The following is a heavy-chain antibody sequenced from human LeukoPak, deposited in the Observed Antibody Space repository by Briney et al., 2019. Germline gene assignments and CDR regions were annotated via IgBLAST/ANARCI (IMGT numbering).Heavy chain of an antibody. CDR3: ARDLMGIAYRGAFYY. V-gene: IGHV1-69*06. CDR1: GCTFSSYA. Sequence: ASVKVSCKASGCTFSSYAISWVRQAPGQGLEWMGGIIPIFGTANYAQKFQGRVTITADKSTSTAYMELNSLRAEDTAVYYCARDLMGIAYRGAFYYWGQGTLVTVSS. CDR2: IIPIFGTA. D-gene: IGHD6-13*01. J-gene: IGHJ4*02.